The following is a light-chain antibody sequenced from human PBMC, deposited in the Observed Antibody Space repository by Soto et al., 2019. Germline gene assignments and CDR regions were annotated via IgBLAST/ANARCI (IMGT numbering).Light chain of an antibody. Sequence: QSVLTQPPSGSGAPGQRVTISCTGSSSNIGAGYDVHWYQQLPGTAPKLLIYGNSNRPSGVPDRFSGSKSGTSASLAITGLQAEDEADYYCQSYESSLSGVVFGGGTKLTVL. CDR3: QSYESSLSGVV. CDR2: GNS. CDR1: SSNIGAGYD. V-gene: IGLV1-40*01. J-gene: IGLJ2*01.